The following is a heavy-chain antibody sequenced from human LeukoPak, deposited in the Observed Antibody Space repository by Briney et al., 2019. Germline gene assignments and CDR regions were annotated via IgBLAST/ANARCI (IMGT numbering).Heavy chain of an antibody. CDR1: GGSISSYY. CDR3: ARGPHKFDY. J-gene: IGHJ4*02. Sequence: SETLSLTCTVSGGSISSYYRSWIRQPPGKGLEWIGYISYSGSTNYNPSLKSRVTISVDTSKHRFSLKLSAVTAADTAVYYCARGPHKFDYWGQGSLVTVSS. CDR2: ISYSGST. V-gene: IGHV4-59*01.